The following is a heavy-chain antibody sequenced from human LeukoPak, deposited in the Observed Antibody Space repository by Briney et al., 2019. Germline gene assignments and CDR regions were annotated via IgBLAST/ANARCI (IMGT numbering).Heavy chain of an antibody. CDR2: ISGSGGGT. V-gene: IGHV3-23*01. CDR3: AKWDENFYYIDV. J-gene: IGHJ6*03. D-gene: IGHD1-26*01. Sequence: PGGSLRLSCTASRFTFNRYAMSWVRQAPGKGLEWVSSISGSGGGTFYASSVRGRFTISRDNSKDTVFLQMNGLRAEDTAIYYCAKWDENFYYIDVWGQGTTVTVSS. CDR1: RFTFNRYA.